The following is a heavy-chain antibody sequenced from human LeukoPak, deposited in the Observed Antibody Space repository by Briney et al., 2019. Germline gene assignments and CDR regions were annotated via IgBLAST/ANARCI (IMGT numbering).Heavy chain of an antibody. V-gene: IGHV4-61*09. J-gene: IGHJ4*02. Sequence: PSQTLSLTCTVSGDSISSGSYYWSWIRQPAGKGLEWIGHIYTSGSTNYNPSLKSRVTMSVDMSKNQFSLKLRSVTAADTAVYYCARDVVAARGSFDYWGQGTLVTVSS. CDR2: IYTSGST. CDR3: ARDVVAARGSFDY. CDR1: GDSISSGSYY. D-gene: IGHD2-2*01.